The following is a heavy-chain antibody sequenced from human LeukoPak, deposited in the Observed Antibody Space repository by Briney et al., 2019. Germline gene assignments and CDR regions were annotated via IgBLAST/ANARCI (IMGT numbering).Heavy chain of an antibody. CDR1: GGSFSGYY. V-gene: IGHV4-34*01. J-gene: IGHJ5*02. D-gene: IGHD3-3*01. CDR3: ARGARFWSSYYTYSNWFDP. CDR2: INHSGST. Sequence: SETLSLTCAVYGGSFSGYYWSWIRQPPGKGLEWIGEINHSGSTNYNPSLKSRVTISVDTSKNQFSLKLSSVTAADTAVYYCARGARFWSSYYTYSNWFDPWGQGTLVTVSS.